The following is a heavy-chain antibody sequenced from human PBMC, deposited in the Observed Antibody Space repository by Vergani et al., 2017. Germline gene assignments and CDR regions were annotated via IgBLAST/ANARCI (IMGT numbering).Heavy chain of an antibody. CDR3: AAGDTITMFGVVDPRTYYYYMDV. J-gene: IGHJ6*03. CDR2: ISSSSSTI. CDR1: GFTFSSYS. D-gene: IGHD3-3*01. V-gene: IGHV3-48*01. Sequence: EVQLVESGGGLVQPGGSLRLSCAASGFTFSSYSMNWVRQAPGKGLEWVSYISSSSSTIYYADSVKGRFTISRDNAKNTLFLQMNSLRAEDTAVDYCAAGDTITMFGVVDPRTYYYYMDVWGKGTTVTVSS.